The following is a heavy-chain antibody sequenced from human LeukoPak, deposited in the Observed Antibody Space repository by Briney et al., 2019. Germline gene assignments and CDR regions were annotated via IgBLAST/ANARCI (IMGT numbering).Heavy chain of an antibody. D-gene: IGHD3-22*01. CDR1: GGSISSGDYY. Sequence: PSETLSLTCSVSGGSISSGDYYWSWIRQHPGKGLEWIGYIYYSGSTYYNPSLISRVTISVDTSKNQFSLKLNSVTAADTAVYYCARDRYYYDSGASLTGDSFDPWGQGTLVTLSS. V-gene: IGHV4-31*02. CDR2: IYYSGST. CDR3: ARDRYYYDSGASLTGDSFDP. J-gene: IGHJ5*02.